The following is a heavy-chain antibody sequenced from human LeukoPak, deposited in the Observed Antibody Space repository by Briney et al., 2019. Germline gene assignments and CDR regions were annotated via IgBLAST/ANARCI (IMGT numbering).Heavy chain of an antibody. J-gene: IGHJ4*02. D-gene: IGHD3-3*01. CDR3: ASEVGYRSLGY. Sequence: WGSLRLSCAASGFTFDDNTMHWVRQTPGRGLEWVSSITWKSHRTHYADSVRGRFTVSRDNSKDSMHLEMNSLKTEDTGLYHCASEVGYRSLGYLGQGTLVTVSS. V-gene: IGHV3-43*01. CDR2: ITWKSHRT. CDR1: GFTFDDNT.